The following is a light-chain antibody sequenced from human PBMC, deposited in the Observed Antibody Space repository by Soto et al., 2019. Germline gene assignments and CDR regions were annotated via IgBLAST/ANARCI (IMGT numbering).Light chain of an antibody. V-gene: IGKV1-39*01. J-gene: IGKJ5*01. CDR1: QSISSS. CDR2: GVS. Sequence: DIQMTQSPSSLSASVVDKVTITCRASQSISSSLNWYQQKSGKAPNLLIYGVSRLQGGVPSRFSGSGSGTDFTLSISSLQPEDFATYYCQQSYTAPSITCGQGTRREIK. CDR3: QQSYTAPSIT.